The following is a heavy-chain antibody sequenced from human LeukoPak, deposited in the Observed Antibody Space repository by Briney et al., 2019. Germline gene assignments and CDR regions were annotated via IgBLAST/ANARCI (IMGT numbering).Heavy chain of an antibody. J-gene: IGHJ6*03. CDR3: ARVSWFPGSSYYYMDV. Sequence: SETLSLTCTVSGGSISSGSYFWGWIRQPPGKGLEWIGSIYYSGSTYYNPSLKSRVTISIDTSKAQFSLKLSYVTAADTAVYYCARVSWFPGSSYYYMDVWDKGTTVTVSS. D-gene: IGHD3-9*01. CDR1: GGSISSGSYF. V-gene: IGHV4-39*07. CDR2: IYYSGST.